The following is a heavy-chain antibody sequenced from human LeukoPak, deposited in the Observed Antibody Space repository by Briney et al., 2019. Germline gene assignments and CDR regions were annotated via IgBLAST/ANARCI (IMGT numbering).Heavy chain of an antibody. V-gene: IGHV3-48*03. CDR2: ISSSGRTI. CDR3: SSSTAIGY. J-gene: IGHJ4*02. Sequence: GGSLRLSCAASGFTFSNYEMNWVRQAPGRGLEWVSYISSSGRTIYYADSVKGRFTISRDNAKNSLYLQMSSLRTEDTAVYYCSSSTAIGYWGQGTLVTVSS. CDR1: GFTFSNYE.